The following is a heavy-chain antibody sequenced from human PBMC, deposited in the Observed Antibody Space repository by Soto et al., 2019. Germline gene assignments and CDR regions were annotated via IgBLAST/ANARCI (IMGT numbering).Heavy chain of an antibody. J-gene: IGHJ2*01. V-gene: IGHV3-7*01. CDR1: GFTFSSYW. D-gene: IGHD2-15*01. Sequence: EVQLVESGGGLVQPGGSLRLSCAASGFTFSSYWMSWVRQAPGKGLEWVANIKQDGSEKYYVDSVKGRFTISRDNAKNSLYLQMNSLRAEDTAVYYCARGGVMRYCSGGSCYYLEVGWYFDLWGRGTLVTVSS. CDR2: IKQDGSEK. CDR3: ARGGVMRYCSGGSCYYLEVGWYFDL.